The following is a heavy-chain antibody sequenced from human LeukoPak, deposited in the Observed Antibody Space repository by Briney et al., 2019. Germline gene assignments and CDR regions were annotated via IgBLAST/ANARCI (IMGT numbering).Heavy chain of an antibody. CDR2: IYYSGTA. Sequence: SETLSLTCTVSGDSISNGYYWGWIRQPPEKGLEWIGNIYYSGTAYYHPSLQSRVTMSIDTSKNQISLKLTSVTAADTAVYYCARDPGITSSGRFDPWGQGTLVTVSS. J-gene: IGHJ5*02. CDR1: GDSISNGYY. D-gene: IGHD1-26*01. CDR3: ARDPGITSSGRFDP. V-gene: IGHV4-38-2*02.